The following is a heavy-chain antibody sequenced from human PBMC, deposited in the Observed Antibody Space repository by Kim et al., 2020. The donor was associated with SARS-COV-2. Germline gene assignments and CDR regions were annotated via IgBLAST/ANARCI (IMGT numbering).Heavy chain of an antibody. J-gene: IGHJ4*01. CDR3: ARHPSVGYCTGVGCSSFD. V-gene: IGHV4-59*08. CDR2: MHYSGST. Sequence: SETLSLTCTVSGDSIGSYYWSWIRQPPGKGLDWIGYMHYSGSTNYNPSLKSRVAISGYTSKKQFSLWLNSVTAADTAVYYCARHPSVGYCTGVGCSSFD. D-gene: IGHD2-15*01. CDR1: GDSIGSYY.